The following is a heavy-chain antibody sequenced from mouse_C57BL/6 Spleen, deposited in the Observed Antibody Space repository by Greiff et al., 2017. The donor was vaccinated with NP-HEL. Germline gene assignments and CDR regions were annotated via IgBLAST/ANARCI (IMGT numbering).Heavy chain of an antibody. V-gene: IGHV1-53*01. CDR2: INPSNGGT. D-gene: IGHD1-1*01. CDR1: GYTFTSYW. CDR3: ARGDYYGSSYVGFAY. J-gene: IGHJ3*01. Sequence: VQLQQSGTELVKPGASVKLSCKASGYTFTSYWMHWVKQRPGQGLEWIGNINPSNGGTNYNEKFKSKATLTVDKSSSTAYMQLSSLTSEDSAVYYCARGDYYGSSYVGFAYWGQGTLVTVSA.